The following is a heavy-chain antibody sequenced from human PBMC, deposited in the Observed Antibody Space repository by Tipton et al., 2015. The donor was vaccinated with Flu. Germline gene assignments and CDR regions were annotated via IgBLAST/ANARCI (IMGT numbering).Heavy chain of an antibody. Sequence: TLSLTCTVSGGSISSYYWSWIRQPAGKGLEWIGRMYTSGSTKYNPSLKSRVTMSVDTSKSQFSLKLSSVTAADTAVYYCARDDGDYGLGSYHYYYGMDVWGQGTTVTVSS. CDR3: ARDDGDYGLGSYHYYYGMDV. J-gene: IGHJ6*02. CDR1: GGSISSYY. V-gene: IGHV4-4*07. CDR2: MYTSGST. D-gene: IGHD3-10*01.